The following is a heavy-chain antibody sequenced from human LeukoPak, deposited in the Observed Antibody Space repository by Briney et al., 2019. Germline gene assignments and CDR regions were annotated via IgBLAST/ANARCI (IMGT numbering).Heavy chain of an antibody. J-gene: IGHJ5*02. D-gene: IGHD3-10*01. CDR2: IYHSGST. CDR1: GGSISSGGYS. V-gene: IGHV4-30-2*01. Sequence: SETLSLTCAVSGGSISSGGYSWSWIRQPPGKGLEWIGYIYHSGSTYYNPSLKSRVTISVDRSKNQSSLKLSSVTAADTAVYYCARVKLLSDSPDWFDPWGQGTLVTVSS. CDR3: ARVKLLSDSPDWFDP.